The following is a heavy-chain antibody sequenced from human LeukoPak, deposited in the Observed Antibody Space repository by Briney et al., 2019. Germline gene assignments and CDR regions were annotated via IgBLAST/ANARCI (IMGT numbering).Heavy chain of an antibody. V-gene: IGHV3-23*01. Sequence: GGSLRLSCAASGFTVSSNYMSWVRQAPGKGLEWISGISDSGTRPYYAGSVKGRFTISRDNSQSTLYLEMNSLRAEDTAIYYCAKRPGEAAAGPFDPWGQGTLVTVSS. J-gene: IGHJ5*02. D-gene: IGHD6-13*01. CDR2: ISDSGTRP. CDR1: GFTVSSNY. CDR3: AKRPGEAAAGPFDP.